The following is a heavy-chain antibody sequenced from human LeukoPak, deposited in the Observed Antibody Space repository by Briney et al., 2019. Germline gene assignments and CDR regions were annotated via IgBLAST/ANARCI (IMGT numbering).Heavy chain of an antibody. D-gene: IGHD2-15*01. Sequence: SETLSLTCTVSGYSISSGYYWGWIRQPPGKGLEWIGSIYHSGSTNYNPSLKSRVTISVDKSKNQFSLKLSSVTAADTAVYYCARLRNVVLFDYWGQGTLVTVSS. CDR2: IYHSGST. CDR3: ARLRNVVLFDY. CDR1: GYSISSGYY. V-gene: IGHV4-38-2*02. J-gene: IGHJ4*02.